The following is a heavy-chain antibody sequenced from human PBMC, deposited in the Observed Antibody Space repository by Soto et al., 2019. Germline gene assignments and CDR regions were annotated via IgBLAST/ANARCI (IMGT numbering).Heavy chain of an antibody. CDR2: INSDGSST. Sequence: GGSLRLSCAASGFTFSSYWMHWVRQAPGKGLVWVSRINSDGSSTSYADSVKGRFTISRDNAKNTLYLQMNSLRAEDTAVYYCARGMYYYDSSGYSGVDYWGQGTLVTVSS. CDR1: GFTFSSYW. V-gene: IGHV3-74*01. CDR3: ARGMYYYDSSGYSGVDY. D-gene: IGHD3-22*01. J-gene: IGHJ4*02.